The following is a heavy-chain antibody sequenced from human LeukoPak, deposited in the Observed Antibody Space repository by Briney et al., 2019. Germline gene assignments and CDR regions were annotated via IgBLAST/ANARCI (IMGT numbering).Heavy chain of an antibody. CDR2: ISSSVDTI. V-gene: IGHV3-11*01. Sequence: VGSLRLSCAASGFSISDYYMSWIRQAPGKGLEWIAYISSSVDTIYYTDSVKGRFTISRDNANNSLYLQMDSLRAEDTAVYYCTRRRDYGDSWGQGTLVTVSS. CDR1: GFSISDYY. CDR3: TRRRDYGDS. J-gene: IGHJ4*02.